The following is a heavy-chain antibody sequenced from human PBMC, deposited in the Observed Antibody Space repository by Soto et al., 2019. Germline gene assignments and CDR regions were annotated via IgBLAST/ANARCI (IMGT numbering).Heavy chain of an antibody. CDR1: GFSFTTDGMG. Sequence: QITLKESGTTLVKPTQTLTLTCTFSGFSFTTDGMGVGWIRQPPGKALEWLALIYWDDDKRYSPSLKSRLTITKDASRNQVVLTLTNMDPADTATYYFAHLYWAASGIRYYFDYWGQGTLVTGSS. CDR2: IYWDDDK. D-gene: IGHD2-21*02. CDR3: AHLYWAASGIRYYFDY. J-gene: IGHJ4*02. V-gene: IGHV2-5*02.